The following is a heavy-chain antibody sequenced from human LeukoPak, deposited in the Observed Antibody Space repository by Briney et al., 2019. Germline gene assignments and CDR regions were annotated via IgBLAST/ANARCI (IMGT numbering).Heavy chain of an antibody. CDR1: GYTFTSYD. J-gene: IGHJ5*02. Sequence: ASVKVSCKASGYTFTSYDINWVRQATGQGLEWMGWMNPNSGNTGHAQKFQGRVTMTRNTSISTAYMELSSLRSEDTAVYYCARGHIEVITIFGVVIPGQGYNWFDPWGQGTLVTVSS. CDR2: MNPNSGNT. CDR3: ARGHIEVITIFGVVIPGQGYNWFDP. V-gene: IGHV1-8*01. D-gene: IGHD3-3*01.